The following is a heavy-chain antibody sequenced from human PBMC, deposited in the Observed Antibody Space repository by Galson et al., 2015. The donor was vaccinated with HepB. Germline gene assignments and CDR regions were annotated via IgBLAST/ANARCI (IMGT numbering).Heavy chain of an antibody. CDR3: VKDGWYGQGKSLGYDL. D-gene: IGHD3-10*01. J-gene: IGHJ3*01. V-gene: IGHV3-64D*06. CDR2: ISDNADAT. CDR1: GFSFSNYA. Sequence: SLRLSCAASGFSFSNYAMHWVRQAPGKRLEYVSAISDNADATYYADSVRGRFTTSRDNSKNTLYLQMNSLRVDDTAVYHCVKDGWYGQGKSLGYDLWGQGTMVTVSS.